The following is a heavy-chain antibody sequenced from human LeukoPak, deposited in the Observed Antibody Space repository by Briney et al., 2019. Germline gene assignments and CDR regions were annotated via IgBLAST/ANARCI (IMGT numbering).Heavy chain of an antibody. CDR3: AKAIFGVAWFDP. CDR2: MNPNSGNT. V-gene: IGHV1-8*01. D-gene: IGHD3-3*02. J-gene: IGHJ5*02. CDR1: GYTFSTYD. Sequence: ASVKVSCKASGYTFSTYDLIWVRQATGQGLEWMGWMNPNSGNTGYAQKFQGRVTMTRNTSISTAYMELSSLRSKDTAVYYCAKAIFGVAWFDPWGQGTLVTVSS.